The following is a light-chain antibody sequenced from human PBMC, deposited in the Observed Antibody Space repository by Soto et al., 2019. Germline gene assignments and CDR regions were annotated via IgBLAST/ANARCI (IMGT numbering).Light chain of an antibody. V-gene: IGKV3-11*01. CDR1: QNVTRY. Sequence: DIILTQSPATLSLSPGERATISCRASQNVTRYLAWYQQKAGQAPRLLIYDTSNRATGIPARFSGSGSGTDFPLTISSLEAEDFAVYYCQQRRDWPTFGGGTKVEVK. CDR3: QQRRDWPT. J-gene: IGKJ4*01. CDR2: DTS.